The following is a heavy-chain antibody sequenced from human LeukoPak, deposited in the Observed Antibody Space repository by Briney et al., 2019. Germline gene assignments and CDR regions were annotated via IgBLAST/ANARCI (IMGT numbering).Heavy chain of an antibody. D-gene: IGHD6-13*01. CDR3: ARGIAAAGAYYYYMDV. J-gene: IGHJ6*03. CDR1: GFTFSSYW. V-gene: IGHV3-7*04. CDR2: IKQDGREK. Sequence: GGSLRLSCAASGFTFSSYWMSWVRQAPGKGLEWVANIKQDGREKYYVDSVKGRFTISRDNAKNSLYLQMNSLRAEDTAVYYCARGIAAAGAYYYYMDVWGKGTTVTVSS.